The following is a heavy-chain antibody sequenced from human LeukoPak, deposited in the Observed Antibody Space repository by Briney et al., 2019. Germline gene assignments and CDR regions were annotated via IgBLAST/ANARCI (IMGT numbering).Heavy chain of an antibody. J-gene: IGHJ4*02. CDR3: ATFGYSSSSPFDY. CDR2: TNPNSGGT. D-gene: IGHD6-13*01. V-gene: IGHV1-2*02. CDR1: GYTFTGYY. Sequence: ASVKVSCKASGYTFTGYYMHWVRQAPGQGLEWMGWTNPNSGGTNYAQKFQGRVTMTRDTSISTAYMELSRLRSDDTAVYYCATFGYSSSSPFDYWGQGTLVTVSS.